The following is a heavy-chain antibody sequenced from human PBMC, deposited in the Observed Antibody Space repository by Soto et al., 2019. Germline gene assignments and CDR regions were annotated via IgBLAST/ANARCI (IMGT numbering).Heavy chain of an antibody. Sequence: SGPTLVNPTQTLTLTCTFSGFALSTSGVGVGWIRQPPGKALEWLALIYWNDDKRYSPSLKSRLTITKDTSKNQVVLTMTNMDPVDTATYYCAHRPPREVLSSPNWFDPWGQGTLVTVSS. CDR2: IYWNDDK. CDR1: GFALSTSGVG. CDR3: AHRPPREVLSSPNWFDP. V-gene: IGHV2-5*01. J-gene: IGHJ5*02. D-gene: IGHD3-16*02.